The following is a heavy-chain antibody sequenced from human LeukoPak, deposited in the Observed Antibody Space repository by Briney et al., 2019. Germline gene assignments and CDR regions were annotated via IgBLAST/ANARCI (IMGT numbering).Heavy chain of an antibody. D-gene: IGHD3-22*01. CDR2: ITAYNGNA. V-gene: IGHV1-18*01. Sequence: ASVKVSCKASGYTFTSYGISWVRQAPGQGLEWMGWITAYNGNANYAQNLQGRVTITTDTSTSTAYMDLRSLRSDDTAVYYCARVYYYDSSGHNWFDPWGQGTLVTVSS. CDR3: ARVYYYDSSGHNWFDP. J-gene: IGHJ5*02. CDR1: GYTFTSYG.